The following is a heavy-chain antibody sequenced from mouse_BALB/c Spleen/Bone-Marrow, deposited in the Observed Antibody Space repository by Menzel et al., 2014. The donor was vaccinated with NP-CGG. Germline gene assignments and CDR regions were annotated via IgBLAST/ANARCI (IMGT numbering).Heavy chain of an antibody. CDR3: ARSPHYYDLDY. D-gene: IGHD1-2*01. Sequence: VKLMESGAEQAKPGASVKMSCKASGYTFTSYRMHWVKQRPGQGLEWIGYINPSTGYTEYNQKFKDKATLTADKSSSTAYMQLSSLTSEDSAVYYCARSPHYYDLDYWGQGTTLTDSS. V-gene: IGHV1-4*01. CDR1: GYTFTSYR. CDR2: INPSTGYT. J-gene: IGHJ2*01.